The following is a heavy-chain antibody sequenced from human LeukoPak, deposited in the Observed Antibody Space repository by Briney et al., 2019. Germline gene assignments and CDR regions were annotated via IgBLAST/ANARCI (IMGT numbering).Heavy chain of an antibody. Sequence: FGTANYAQKFQGRVTITADESTSTAYMELSSLRSEDTAVYYCARERYDFWSGYRGPDFDYWGQGTLVTVSS. CDR3: ARERYDFWSGYRGPDFDY. D-gene: IGHD3-3*01. V-gene: IGHV1-69*01. J-gene: IGHJ4*02. CDR2: FGTA.